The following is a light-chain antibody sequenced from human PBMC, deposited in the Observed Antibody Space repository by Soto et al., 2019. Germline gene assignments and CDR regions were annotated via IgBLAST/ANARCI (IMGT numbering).Light chain of an antibody. V-gene: IGLV1-47*01. J-gene: IGLJ1*01. CDR3: AAWDDSLSGYV. Sequence: QPVLTQPPSASGTPGQRVTISCSGSSSNIGTNYIYWYQQVPGTAPKLLIYRDNQRPSGVPDRFSGSKSDTSASLAISGLRSEDEADYYCAAWDDSLSGYVFGTGTKLTVL. CDR1: SSNIGTNY. CDR2: RDN.